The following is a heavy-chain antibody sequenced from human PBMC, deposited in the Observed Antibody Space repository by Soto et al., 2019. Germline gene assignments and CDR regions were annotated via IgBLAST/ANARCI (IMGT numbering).Heavy chain of an antibody. J-gene: IGHJ6*02. CDR2: ISAYNGNT. CDR3: ARADYDILTGHNGMDV. V-gene: IGHV1-18*01. Sequence: ASVKVSCKASGYTFTSYGISWVRQAPGQGLEWMGWISAYNGNTNYAQKLQGRVTMTTDTSTSTAYMELRSLRSDDTAVYYCARADYDILTGHNGMDVWGQGTTVTVSS. CDR1: GYTFTSYG. D-gene: IGHD3-9*01.